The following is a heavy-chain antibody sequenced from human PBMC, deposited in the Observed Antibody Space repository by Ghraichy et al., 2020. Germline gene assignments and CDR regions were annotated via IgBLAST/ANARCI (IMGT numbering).Heavy chain of an antibody. CDR3: ARDSLYSFDY. D-gene: IGHD3-16*01. J-gene: IGHJ4*02. Sequence: GESLNISCAASEFTFSSYSMNWVHQAPGKGLEWVSYISSSSSTIYYADSVKGRFTISRDNAKNSLYLQMNSLRDEDTAVYYCARDSLYSFDYWGQGTLVTVSS. CDR1: EFTFSSYS. V-gene: IGHV3-48*02. CDR2: ISSSSSTI.